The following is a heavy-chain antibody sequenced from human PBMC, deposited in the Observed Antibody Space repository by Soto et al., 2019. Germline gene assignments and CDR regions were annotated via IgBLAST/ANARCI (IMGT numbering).Heavy chain of an antibody. J-gene: IGHJ6*02. D-gene: IGHD3-3*01. CDR2: IFSNDEK. CDR1: GFSLSNARMG. Sequence: QVTLKESGPVLVKPTETLTLTCTVSGFSLSNARMGVSWIRQPPGKALEWLAHIFSNDEKSYSTSLKSRLTISKDTPKSQVVLTMTNMGPVDTVTYYCARILEDFLSGYIRHDYYFYGIDVWGQGTTVTVSS. V-gene: IGHV2-26*01. CDR3: ARILEDFLSGYIRHDYYFYGIDV.